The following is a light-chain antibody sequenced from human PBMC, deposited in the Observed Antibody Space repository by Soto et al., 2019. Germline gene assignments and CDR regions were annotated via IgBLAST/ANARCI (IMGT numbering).Light chain of an antibody. V-gene: IGKV1-5*01. J-gene: IGKJ1*01. CDR3: QQYSTYPWT. CDR1: QSISSW. CDR2: DAS. Sequence: IQLTQSPSSLSASVGDRVTITCRASQSISSWLAWYQQKPGKAPKLLMHDASSLESGIPSRFSGSASGTEFTLTISRLQPDDFATYFCQQYSTYPWTFGQGTKVDIK.